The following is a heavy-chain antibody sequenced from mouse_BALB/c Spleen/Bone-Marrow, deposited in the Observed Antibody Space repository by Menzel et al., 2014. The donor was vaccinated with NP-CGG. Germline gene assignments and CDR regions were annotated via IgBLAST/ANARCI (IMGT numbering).Heavy chain of an antibody. CDR1: GYTFTSYV. D-gene: IGHD2-4*01. CDR3: AGGVYYDYDEGALDY. V-gene: IGHV1-14*01. J-gene: IGHJ4*01. CDR2: INPYNDGT. Sequence: EVQLQQSGPELVKPGASVKMSCKASGYTFTSYVMHWVKQKPGQGLDWIGYINPYNDGTKYNEKFKGKATLTSDKSSSTAYMELSSLTSEDSAVYYCAGGVYYDYDEGALDYWGQGTSVTVSS.